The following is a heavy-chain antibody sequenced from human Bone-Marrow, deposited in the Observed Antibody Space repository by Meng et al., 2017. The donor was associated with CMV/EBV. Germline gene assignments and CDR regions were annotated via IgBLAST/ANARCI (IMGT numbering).Heavy chain of an antibody. D-gene: IGHD6-19*01. CDR3: ATELDSSGWTPPGY. V-gene: IGHV1-69*13. CDR1: GASFSNFA. CDR2: VIPIFGTP. J-gene: IGHJ4*02. Sequence: SVKVSCKASGASFSNFAISWVRQAPGQGLEWMGGVIPIFGTPNYAEKFQGRVTITADESTSTAYMELSSLRSEDTAVYYCATELDSSGWTPPGYWGQGTRVTVYS.